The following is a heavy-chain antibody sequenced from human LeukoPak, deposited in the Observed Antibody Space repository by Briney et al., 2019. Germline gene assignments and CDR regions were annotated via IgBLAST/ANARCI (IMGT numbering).Heavy chain of an antibody. Sequence: GESLKISCKGSGYSFTSYWIGWVRQMPGKGLEWMGNIYPGDSDTRYSPSFQGQVTITADKAISTAYLQWSRLKASDTGMYYCARPTRYCSGGSCSGTYYFDSWGEGTLVTVSS. CDR1: GYSFTSYW. V-gene: IGHV5-51*01. CDR2: IYPGDSDT. D-gene: IGHD2-15*01. J-gene: IGHJ4*02. CDR3: ARPTRYCSGGSCSGTYYFDS.